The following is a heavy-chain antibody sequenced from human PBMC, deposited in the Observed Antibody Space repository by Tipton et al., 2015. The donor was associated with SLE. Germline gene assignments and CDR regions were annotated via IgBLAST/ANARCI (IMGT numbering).Heavy chain of an antibody. Sequence: TLSLTCAVYGGSFSGYYWSWIRQPPGKGLEWIGEINHSGSTNYNPSLKGRVTISVDTSKNQFSLKLSSVTAADTAVYCCASGGSVGATKWFDPWGQGTLVTVSS. V-gene: IGHV4-34*01. J-gene: IGHJ5*02. CDR1: GGSFSGYY. CDR2: INHSGST. CDR3: ASGGSVGATKWFDP. D-gene: IGHD1-26*01.